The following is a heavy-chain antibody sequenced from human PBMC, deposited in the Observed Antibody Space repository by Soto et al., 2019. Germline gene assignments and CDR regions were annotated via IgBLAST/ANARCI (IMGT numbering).Heavy chain of an antibody. J-gene: IGHJ5*02. CDR3: AGVGSSGWYVGFDP. V-gene: IGHV1-69*12. CDR1: GGTFSSYA. D-gene: IGHD6-19*01. Sequence: QVQLVQSGAEVKKPGSSVKVSCKASGGTFSSYAISWVRQAPGQGLEWMGGIIPIFGTANYAQKFQGRVTITADESTSTAYMERSSRRSEDTAVYYCAGVGSSGWYVGFDPWGQGSLVTGSS. CDR2: IIPIFGTA.